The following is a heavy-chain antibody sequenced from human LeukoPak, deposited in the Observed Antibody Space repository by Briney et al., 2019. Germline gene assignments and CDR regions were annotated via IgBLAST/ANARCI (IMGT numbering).Heavy chain of an antibody. CDR2: IKQDGSEK. Sequence: GSLRLSCAASGFTFSSYWMSWVRQAPGKGLEWVANIKQDGSEKYYVDSVKGRFTISRDNAKNSLYLQMNSLRAEDTALYYCAKPLTAATGTDFDSWGQGTLVTVSS. V-gene: IGHV3-7*05. D-gene: IGHD6-13*01. J-gene: IGHJ4*02. CDR3: AKPLTAATGTDFDS. CDR1: GFTFSSYW.